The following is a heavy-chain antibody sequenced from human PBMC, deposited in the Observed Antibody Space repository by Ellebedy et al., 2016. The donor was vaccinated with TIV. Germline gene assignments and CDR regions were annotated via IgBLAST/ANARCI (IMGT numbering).Heavy chain of an antibody. CDR1: GFTFSSYG. CDR2: ISYDGSNK. D-gene: IGHD3-22*01. CDR3: AIIPYYDSSGYHPP. J-gene: IGHJ5*02. V-gene: IGHV3-30*03. Sequence: GGSLRLSCAASGFTFSSYGMHWVRQAPGKGLEWVAVISYDGSNKYYADSVKGRFTISRDNSKNTLYLQTNSLRAEDTAVYYCAIIPYYDSSGYHPPWGQGTLVTVSS.